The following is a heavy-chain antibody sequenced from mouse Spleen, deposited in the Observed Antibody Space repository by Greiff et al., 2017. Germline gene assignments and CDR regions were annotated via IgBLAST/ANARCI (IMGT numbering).Heavy chain of an antibody. Sequence: LVEAGGGLVKPGGSLKLSCAASGFTFSDYGMHWVCQAPEKGLEWVAYISSGSSTIYYADTVKGRFTISRDNAKNTLFLQMTSLRSEDTAMYYCARAGTEYYFDYWGQGTTLTVSS. CDR1: GFTFSDYG. CDR3: ARAGTEYYFDY. V-gene: IGHV5-17*01. D-gene: IGHD3-3*01. J-gene: IGHJ2*01. CDR2: ISSGSSTI.